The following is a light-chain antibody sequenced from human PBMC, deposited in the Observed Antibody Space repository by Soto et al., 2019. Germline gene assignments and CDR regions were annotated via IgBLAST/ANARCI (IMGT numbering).Light chain of an antibody. CDR3: QQYSGYPFT. Sequence: DIQMTQSPSTLSASVGDRVTITCRASQSISSWLAWYQQKPGKAPKLLIYKASSLESGVPSRFSGSGSGTEFTLTISSLQPDDFAIYFCQQYSGYPFTFGPGTKVDIK. V-gene: IGKV1-5*03. J-gene: IGKJ3*01. CDR1: QSISSW. CDR2: KAS.